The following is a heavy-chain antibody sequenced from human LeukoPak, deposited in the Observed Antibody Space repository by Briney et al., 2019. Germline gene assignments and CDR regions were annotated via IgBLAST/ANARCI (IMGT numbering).Heavy chain of an antibody. D-gene: IGHD6-19*01. V-gene: IGHV3-9*01. J-gene: IGHJ4*02. CDR3: AKDSRGYGSACLDY. CDR1: GFTFDDYA. CDR2: ISWNSGNI. Sequence: GGSLRLSCAASGFTFDDYAMHWVRQAPGKGLEWVSGISWNSGNIGYADSVKGRFTISRDNAKNSLYLQMNSLRAEDTALYYCAKDSRGYGSACLDYWGQGTLVTVSS.